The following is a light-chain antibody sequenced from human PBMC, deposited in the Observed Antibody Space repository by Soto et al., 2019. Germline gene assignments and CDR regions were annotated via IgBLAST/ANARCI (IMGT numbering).Light chain of an antibody. J-gene: IGLJ3*02. CDR2: DVR. CDR3: SAYTARSHLV. Sequence: QSVLTQPASMSGSAGQAITISCSGTMRDVGAYNLVSWYQQHPGTAPKLIIYDVRNRAYGISSRFSGSRSGNTVSLTISGLQSEDEGDYYCSAYTARSHLVFGGGTKVPVL. V-gene: IGLV2-14*03. CDR1: MRDVGAYNL.